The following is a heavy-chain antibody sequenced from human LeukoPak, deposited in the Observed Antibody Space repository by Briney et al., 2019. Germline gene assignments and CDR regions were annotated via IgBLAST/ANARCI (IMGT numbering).Heavy chain of an antibody. CDR3: RNWHGTFDV. V-gene: IGHV3-53*01. D-gene: IGHD1-1*01. CDR2: SYSGGTT. J-gene: IGHJ3*01. Sequence: GGSLRLSCAASGFTVSTNEMSWVRQAPGKGLEWVLVSYSGGTTYYAESVKGRFTISRDNSKNTLYLQMNSLRVEDTAVYYCRNWHGTFDVWGQGTMVTVSS. CDR1: GFTVSTNE.